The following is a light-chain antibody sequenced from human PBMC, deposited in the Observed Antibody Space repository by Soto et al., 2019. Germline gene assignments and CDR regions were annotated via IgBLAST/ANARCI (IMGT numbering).Light chain of an antibody. J-gene: IGKJ1*01. CDR1: QSVASSY. V-gene: IGKV3-20*01. Sequence: EIVLTQSPGTLSLSPGERATLSCRASQSVASSYLAWYQQKPGQAPRLLIYAASSRATGIPDRFSGSGSGTDFTLTISRLEPEDFAGYYCQQYGTSPLTFGQGTKVEIK. CDR2: AAS. CDR3: QQYGTSPLT.